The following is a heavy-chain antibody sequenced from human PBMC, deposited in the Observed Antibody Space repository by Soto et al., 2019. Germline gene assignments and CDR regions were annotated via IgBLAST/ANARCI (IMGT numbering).Heavy chain of an antibody. D-gene: IGHD6-19*01. Sequence: SVKVSCKASGYTFTGYYMHWLRQAPGQRLEWMGWINPNSGGTNYAQKFQGWVTMTRDTSMSTAYMELSRLRSDDTAVYYCAMKAYSSGWEHPPFDYWGQRTLVTVSP. CDR3: AMKAYSSGWEHPPFDY. J-gene: IGHJ4*02. CDR2: INPNSGGT. V-gene: IGHV1-2*04. CDR1: GYTFTGYY.